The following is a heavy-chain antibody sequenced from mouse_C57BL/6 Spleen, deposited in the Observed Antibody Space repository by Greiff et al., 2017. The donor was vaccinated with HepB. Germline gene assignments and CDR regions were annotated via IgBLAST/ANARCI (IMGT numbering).Heavy chain of an antibody. CDR1: GYTFTSYW. V-gene: IGHV1-52*01. Sequence: QVQLQQPGAELVRPGSSVKLSCKASGYTFTSYWMHWVKQRPIQGLEWIGNIDPSDSETHYNQKFKDKATLTVDKSSSTAYMQLSSLTSEDSAVYYCARADDYSNLYYFDYWGQGTTLTVSS. J-gene: IGHJ2*01. D-gene: IGHD2-5*01. CDR3: ARADDYSNLYYFDY. CDR2: IDPSDSET.